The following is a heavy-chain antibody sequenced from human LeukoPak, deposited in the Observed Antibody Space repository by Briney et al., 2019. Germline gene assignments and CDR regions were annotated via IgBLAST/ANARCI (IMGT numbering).Heavy chain of an antibody. CDR2: INHGGST. Sequence: SETLSLTCAVYGGSFSGYYWSWIRQPPGKGLEWIGEINHGGSTNYNPSLKSRVTISVDTSKNQFSLKLSSVTAADTAVCYCARESSYYDSSGYYSFDYWGQGTLVTVSS. V-gene: IGHV4-34*01. CDR3: ARESSYYDSSGYYSFDY. J-gene: IGHJ4*02. D-gene: IGHD3-22*01. CDR1: GGSFSGYY.